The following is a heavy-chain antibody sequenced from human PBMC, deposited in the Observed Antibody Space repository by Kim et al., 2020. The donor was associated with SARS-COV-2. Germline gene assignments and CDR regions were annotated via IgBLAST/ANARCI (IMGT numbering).Heavy chain of an antibody. Sequence: ETLSLTCAVYGGSFSVYHWSWIRQSPGKGLEWIAEINPSGGTNYNPSLKGRLTITLDTSKNQISLRLSSVTAADTALYFCARGRVAVIPSPVLGLGPYY. CDR1: GGSFSVYH. CDR3: ARGRVAVIPSPVLGLGPYY. J-gene: IGHJ6*01. CDR2: INPSGGT. D-gene: IGHD4-4*01. V-gene: IGHV4-34*01.